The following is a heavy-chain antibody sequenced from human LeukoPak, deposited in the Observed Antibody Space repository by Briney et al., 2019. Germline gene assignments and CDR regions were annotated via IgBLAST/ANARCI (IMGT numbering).Heavy chain of an antibody. V-gene: IGHV3-23*01. CDR2: ISGSGGST. CDR1: GFTFSSYA. Sequence: GGSLRLSCAASGFTFSSYAMSWVRQAPGKGLEWVSAISGSGGSTYYADTVKGRFAISRDNSKNTLYLQINSLRAEDTAVYYCAKTLGYCSSTSCRGYYYYMDVWGKGTTVTVSS. CDR3: AKTLGYCSSTSCRGYYYYMDV. J-gene: IGHJ6*03. D-gene: IGHD2-2*01.